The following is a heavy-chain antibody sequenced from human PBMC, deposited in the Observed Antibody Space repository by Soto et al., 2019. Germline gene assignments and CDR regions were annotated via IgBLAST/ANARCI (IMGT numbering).Heavy chain of an antibody. CDR2: IWYDGSNK. J-gene: IGHJ4*02. V-gene: IGHV3-33*01. CDR1: GFTFSSYG. D-gene: IGHD6-6*01. Sequence: GGSLRLSCAASGFTFSSYGMHWVRQAPGKGLEWVAVIWYDGSNKYYADSVKGRFTISRDNSKNTLYLQMNSLRAEDTAVYYCARDLETSIAAPTGYWGQGTPVTVSS. CDR3: ARDLETSIAAPTGY.